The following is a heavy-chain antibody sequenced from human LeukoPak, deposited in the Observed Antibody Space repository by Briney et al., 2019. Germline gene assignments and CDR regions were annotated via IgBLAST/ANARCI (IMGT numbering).Heavy chain of an antibody. Sequence: GGSLRLSCAASGFTFDDYAMHWVRQAPGKGLEWVSLISGDGGTTYYADSVKGRFTISRDNSKNSLYLQMNSLRTEDTALYYCARDSQEFFQHWGQGTLVTVSS. CDR2: ISGDGGTT. CDR3: ARDSQEFFQH. CDR1: GFTFDDYA. V-gene: IGHV3-43*02. J-gene: IGHJ1*01.